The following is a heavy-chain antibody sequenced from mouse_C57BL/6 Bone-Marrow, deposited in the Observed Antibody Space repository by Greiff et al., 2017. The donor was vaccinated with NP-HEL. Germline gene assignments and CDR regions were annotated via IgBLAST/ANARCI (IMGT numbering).Heavy chain of an antibody. CDR3: ARFLITTVVAPS. J-gene: IGHJ2*01. CDR1: GYTFTSYW. V-gene: IGHV1-55*01. D-gene: IGHD1-1*01. CDR2: IYPGSGST. Sequence: QVQLQQPGAELVKPGASVKMSCKASGYTFTSYWITWVKQRPGQGLEWIGDIYPGSGSTNYNEKFKSKATLTVDTSSSTAYMQLSSLTSEDSAVYYCARFLITTVVAPSWGQGTTLTVSS.